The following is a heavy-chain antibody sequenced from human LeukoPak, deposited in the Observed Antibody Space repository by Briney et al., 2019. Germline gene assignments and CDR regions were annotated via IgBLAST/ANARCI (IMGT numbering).Heavy chain of an antibody. CDR2: IYTSGST. CDR3: ARVPSSYSSGWGNWFDP. J-gene: IGHJ5*02. Sequence: KPSETLSLTCTVSGGSISSYYWSWIRQPAGKGLEWIGRIYTSGSTNYNPSLKSRVTMSVDTSKNQFSLKLSSVTAADTAVYYCARVPSSYSSGWGNWFDPWGQGTLVTVSS. D-gene: IGHD6-19*01. V-gene: IGHV4-4*07. CDR1: GGSISSYY.